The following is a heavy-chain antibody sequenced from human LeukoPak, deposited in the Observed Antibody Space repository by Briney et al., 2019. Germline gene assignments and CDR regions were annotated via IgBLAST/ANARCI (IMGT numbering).Heavy chain of an antibody. CDR1: GFTFSGYS. J-gene: IGHJ6*02. D-gene: IGHD6-6*01. Sequence: GGPLRLSCAASGFTFSGYSMNWVRQAPGKGLEWVSAFSSSGSYIYYADSVKGRFPISRDNAKTSLCLQMHSLRAEDTAVYYCARDPGRQSTSGYYGMDVWGQGTTVTVSS. CDR3: ARDPGRQSTSGYYGMDV. V-gene: IGHV3-21*01. CDR2: FSSSGSYI.